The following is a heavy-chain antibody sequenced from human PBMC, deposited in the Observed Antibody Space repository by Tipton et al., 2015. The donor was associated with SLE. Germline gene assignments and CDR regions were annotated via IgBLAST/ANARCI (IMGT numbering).Heavy chain of an antibody. D-gene: IGHD2-15*01. CDR2: IYYSGST. CDR3: ARNVVAWLDP. J-gene: IGHJ5*02. CDR1: GGSISSSSYY. Sequence: TLSLTCTVPGGSISSSSYYWGWIRQPPGKGLEWIGSIYYSGSTYYNPSLKSRVTISVDTSKNQFSLKLSSVTAADTAVYYCARNVVAWLDPWGQGTLVTVSS. V-gene: IGHV4-39*07.